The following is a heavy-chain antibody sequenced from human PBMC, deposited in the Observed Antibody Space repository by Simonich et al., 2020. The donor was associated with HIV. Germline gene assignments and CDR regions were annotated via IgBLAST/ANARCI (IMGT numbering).Heavy chain of an antibody. Sequence: EVQLVESGGGLVQPGRSLRLSCAASGFTFDDYAMHWVRQAPGKCLEGVSGISWNRGSIGYADSVKGRFTISRDNAKNSLYLQMNSLRAEDMALYYCAKDRYSSSSGSFDYWGQGTLVTVSS. CDR1: GFTFDDYA. J-gene: IGHJ4*02. V-gene: IGHV3-9*03. D-gene: IGHD6-6*01. CDR3: AKDRYSSSSGSFDY. CDR2: ISWNRGSI.